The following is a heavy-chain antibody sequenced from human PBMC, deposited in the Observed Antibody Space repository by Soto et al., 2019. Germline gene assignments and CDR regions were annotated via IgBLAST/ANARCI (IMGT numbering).Heavy chain of an antibody. CDR3: AKGLDV. V-gene: IGHV3-9*01. CDR2: ISWNSNSI. CDR1: GFTFDDYA. Sequence: PGGSLRLSCAASGFTFDDYAMHWVRQAPGKGLEWVSGISWNSNSIDYADSVKGRFTISRDTSKNTVYLQMNSLRAEDSAVYYCAKGLDVWGKGTTVTVSS. J-gene: IGHJ6*04.